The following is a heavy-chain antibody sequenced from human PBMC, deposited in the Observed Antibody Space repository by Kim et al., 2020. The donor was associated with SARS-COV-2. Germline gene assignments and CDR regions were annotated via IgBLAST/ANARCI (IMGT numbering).Heavy chain of an antibody. D-gene: IGHD3-9*01. CDR2: IWYDGSNK. Sequence: GGSLRLSCAASGFTFSSYGMHWVRQAPGKGLEWVAVIWYDGSNKYYADSVKGRFTISRDNSKNTLYLQMNSLRAEDTAVYYCARAHGNSYYDILTGYYREWCDPWGQGTLVTVSS. CDR3: ARAHGNSYYDILTGYYREWCDP. CDR1: GFTFSSYG. V-gene: IGHV3-33*01. J-gene: IGHJ5*02.